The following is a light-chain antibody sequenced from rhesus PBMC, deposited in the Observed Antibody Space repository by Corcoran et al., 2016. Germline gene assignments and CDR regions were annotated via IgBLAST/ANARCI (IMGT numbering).Light chain of an antibody. CDR3: QHYYDSPYA. V-gene: IGKV1S17*01. CDR1: QRIYDN. Sequence: DIQLTQSPSALSASVGDRVTISCRASQRIYDNLAWYQQKRGKAPNLLIYGASGLQTGTPSRFSGSGAGTDFTLTINSLQPEDSATYYCQHYYDSPYAFGQGTKVEIK. J-gene: IGKJ2*01. CDR2: GAS.